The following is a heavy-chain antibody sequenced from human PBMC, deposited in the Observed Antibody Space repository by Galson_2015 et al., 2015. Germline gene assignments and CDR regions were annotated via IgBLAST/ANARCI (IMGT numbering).Heavy chain of an antibody. J-gene: IGHJ4*02. D-gene: IGHD3-9*01. CDR3: ARVTKPLRYFDS. V-gene: IGHV3-23*01. CDR2: IGGTGAKT. Sequence: SLRLSCAASGFTFSNSAMTWVRQAPGKGLEWVAAIGGTGAKTYYSESAKGRFTVSRDNSKNTLFLQMNSLTADDTALYYCARVTKPLRYFDSWGQGTLVTVSS. CDR1: GFTFSNSA.